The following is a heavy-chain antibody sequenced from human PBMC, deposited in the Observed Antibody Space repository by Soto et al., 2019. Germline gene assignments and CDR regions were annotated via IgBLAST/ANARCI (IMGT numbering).Heavy chain of an antibody. D-gene: IGHD3-22*01. J-gene: IGHJ5*02. CDR3: ARETPQTDSSGENWFDP. CDR1: GGSISSYY. CDR2: IYYSGST. Sequence: QVQLQESGPGLVKPSETLSLTCTVSGGSISSYYWSWIRQPPGKGLEWIGYIYYSGSTNYNPSLKSRVTISVDTSKNQFSLKLSSVTAADTAVYYCARETPQTDSSGENWFDPWGQGTLVTVSS. V-gene: IGHV4-59*01.